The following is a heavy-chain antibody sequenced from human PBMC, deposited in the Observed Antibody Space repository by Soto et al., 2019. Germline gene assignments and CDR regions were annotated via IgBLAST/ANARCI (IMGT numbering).Heavy chain of an antibody. CDR3: ARDLVAYYYDSSGTYDAFDI. CDR1: GYTFTSYG. D-gene: IGHD3-22*01. J-gene: IGHJ3*02. CDR2: ISAYNGNT. Sequence: ASVKVSCKASGYTFTSYGISWVRQAPGQGLEWMGWISAYNGNTNYAQKLQGRVTMTTDTSTSTAYMELRSLRSDDTAVYYCARDLVAYYYDSSGTYDAFDIWGQGTMVTASS. V-gene: IGHV1-18*01.